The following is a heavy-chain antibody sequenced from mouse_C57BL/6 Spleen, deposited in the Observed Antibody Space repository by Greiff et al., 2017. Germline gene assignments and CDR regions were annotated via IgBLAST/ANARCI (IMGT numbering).Heavy chain of an antibody. CDR1: GFNFKDYY. CDR3: ARLGFAY. CDR2: IDPEDGDT. D-gene: IGHD4-1*01. V-gene: IGHV14-2*01. Sequence: EVQLQQSGAELVKPGASVKLSCTASGFNFKDYYMHWVKQRTEQGLEWIGRIDPEDGDTNYAPKFQGKDTITADTTSNTAYLKLRSLTSEDTAVYCCARLGFAYWGQGTLVTVSA. J-gene: IGHJ3*01.